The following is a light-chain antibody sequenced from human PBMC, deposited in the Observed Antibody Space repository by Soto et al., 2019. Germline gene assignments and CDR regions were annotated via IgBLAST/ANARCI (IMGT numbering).Light chain of an antibody. CDR2: GAS. J-gene: IGKJ3*01. V-gene: IGKV3-20*01. CDR1: QSVSSSY. CDR3: QQYGSSLRVT. Sequence: IVWTQARGNLSPSALSRSALSCKPGQSVSSSYLAWYQQKPGQAPRLLIYGASSRATGIPDRFSGSGSGTDFTLTISRLEPEDFAVYYCQQYGSSLRVTFGPGTKVDI.